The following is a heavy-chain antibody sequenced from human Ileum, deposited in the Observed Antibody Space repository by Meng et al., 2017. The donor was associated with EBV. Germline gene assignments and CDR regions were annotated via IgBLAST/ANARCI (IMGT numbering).Heavy chain of an antibody. D-gene: IGHD4-17*01. CDR3: ASGRDYAWHS. Sequence: QAQLQESGPGRVKRSGTLSLTCAVSGDSISSNNWWSWVRQPPGKGLEWIVEIYHSGSTNYNPSFKSRVTMSVDKSKNQISLNLSSVTAADTAVYHCASGRDYAWHSWGRGTLVTVSS. V-gene: IGHV4-4*02. CDR2: IYHSGST. J-gene: IGHJ4*02. CDR1: GDSISSNNW.